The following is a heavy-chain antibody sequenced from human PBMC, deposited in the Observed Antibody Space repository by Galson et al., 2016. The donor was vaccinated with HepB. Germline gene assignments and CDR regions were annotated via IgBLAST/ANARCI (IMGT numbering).Heavy chain of an antibody. CDR3: TVAASYDFWSGYSMLDP. D-gene: IGHD3-3*01. J-gene: IGHJ5*02. CDR2: IKSKTDGGTT. CDR1: GFSFSHAW. Sequence: SLRLSCAASGFSFSHAWMHWVRQAPGKGLEWVGRIKSKTDGGTTDYAAPVKGRSAISRDNSKDTLYLQMNRLKTEDTGVYYCTVAASYDFWSGYSMLDPWGQGTLVTVSS. V-gene: IGHV3-15*07.